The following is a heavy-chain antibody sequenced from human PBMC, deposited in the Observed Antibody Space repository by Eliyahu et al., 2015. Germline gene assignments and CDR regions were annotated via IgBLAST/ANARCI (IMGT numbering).Heavy chain of an antibody. D-gene: IGHD6-19*01. J-gene: IGHJ5*02. Sequence: QVQLQESGPGLVKPSETLSLTCTVPGGSISXYXXXWIRQPPGKGLEWIGYIYYSGSTNYNPSLKSRVTISVDTSKNQFSLKLSSVTAADTAVYYCARDGYSSGWYQLQATRFGFDPWGQGTLVTVSS. CDR1: GGSISXYX. CDR3: ARDGYSSGWYQLQATRFGFDP. CDR2: IYYSGST. V-gene: IGHV4-59*01.